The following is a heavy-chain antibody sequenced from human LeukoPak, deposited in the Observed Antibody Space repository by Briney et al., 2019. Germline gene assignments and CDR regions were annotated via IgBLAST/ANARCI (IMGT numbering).Heavy chain of an antibody. CDR2: IYYSGRS. CDR3: ARLMDTDDY. V-gene: IGHV4-39*01. Sequence: SETLSLTCTVSGGSIGSSCYHWAWIRQPPGKGLDWIGSIYYSGRSFYNPSLKSRVSISVDTSKNQFSLKMISVTAADTAVYYCARLMDTDDYWGQGTLVTVSS. J-gene: IGHJ4*02. CDR1: GGSIGSSCYH. D-gene: IGHD5-18*01.